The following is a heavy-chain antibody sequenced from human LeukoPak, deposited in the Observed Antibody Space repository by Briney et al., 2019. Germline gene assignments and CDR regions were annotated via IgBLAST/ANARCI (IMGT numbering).Heavy chain of an antibody. J-gene: IGHJ2*01. V-gene: IGHV6-1*01. CDR3: ARELSHWYFGL. CDR2: TYYRSKWFN. CDR1: GDSVSSHTAA. Sequence: SQTLSLTCAISGDSVSSHTAAWNWIRLSPSRGLEWLGSTYYRSKWFNDYAVSVKSRITINPDTSKNQFSLHLNSMTPEDTAVYYCARELSHWYFGLWGRGTLVTVSA.